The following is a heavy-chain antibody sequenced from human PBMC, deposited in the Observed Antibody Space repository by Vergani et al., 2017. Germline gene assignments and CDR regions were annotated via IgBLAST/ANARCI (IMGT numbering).Heavy chain of an antibody. D-gene: IGHD2-2*01. CDR2: IYPGDSDT. Sequence: EVQLVQSGAEVKKPGESLKISCKGSGYSFTSYWIGWVRQMPGKGLEWMGIIYPGDSDTRYSPSFQGQVTSSADKSISTAYLQWSSLKASDTAMYYCARRVDRYCSSTSCYPTPHWYFDLWGRGTLVTVSS. J-gene: IGHJ2*01. CDR1: GYSFTSYW. CDR3: ARRVDRYCSSTSCYPTPHWYFDL. V-gene: IGHV5-51*01.